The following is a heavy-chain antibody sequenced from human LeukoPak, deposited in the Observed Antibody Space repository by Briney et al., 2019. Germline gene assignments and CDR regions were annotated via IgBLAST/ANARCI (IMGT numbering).Heavy chain of an antibody. CDR1: GFPFSSYW. D-gene: IGHD5-24*01. V-gene: IGHV3-7*04. Sequence: GGSLRLSCVASGFPFSSYWMTWVRQAPGKGLEWVANIKQDGSKKPYVDSVKGRFTISRDNAKNSLYLQMNSLRAEDTAIYYCTRVGYIDEGIDYWGQGTLVTVSS. CDR3: TRVGYIDEGIDY. J-gene: IGHJ4*02. CDR2: IKQDGSKK.